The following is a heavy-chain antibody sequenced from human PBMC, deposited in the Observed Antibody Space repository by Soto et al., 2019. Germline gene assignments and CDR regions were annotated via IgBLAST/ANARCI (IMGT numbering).Heavy chain of an antibody. CDR1: GYTFTSYY. Sequence: GASVKVSCKASGYTFTSYYMHWVRQAPGQGLEWMGRISPNNGNTNYAQKFQGRVTMTTDTSTSTAYMELRSLRSDDTAVYYCARYLEWLSLAYYYMDVWGKGTTVTVSS. D-gene: IGHD3-3*01. J-gene: IGHJ6*03. V-gene: IGHV1-18*04. CDR3: ARYLEWLSLAYYYMDV. CDR2: ISPNNGNT.